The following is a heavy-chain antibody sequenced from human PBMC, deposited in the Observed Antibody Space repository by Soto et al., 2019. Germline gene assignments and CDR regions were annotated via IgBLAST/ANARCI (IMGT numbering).Heavy chain of an antibody. V-gene: IGHV4-39*01. Sequence: SETLSLTCTVSGGSISSSSYYWGWIRQPPGKGLEWIGSIYYSGSTYYNPSLKSRVTISVDTSKNQFSLKLSSVTAADTAVYYCRSYDCYYYGMDVWGQGTTVTVSS. CDR1: GGSISSSSYY. D-gene: IGHD3-16*01. J-gene: IGHJ6*02. CDR2: IYYSGST. CDR3: RSYDCYYYGMDV.